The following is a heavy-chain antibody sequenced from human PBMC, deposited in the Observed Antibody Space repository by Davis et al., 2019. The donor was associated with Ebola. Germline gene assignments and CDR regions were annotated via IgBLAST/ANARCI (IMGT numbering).Heavy chain of an antibody. CDR2: IRSKANSYAT. Sequence: PGGSLRLSCAASGFTFSGSAMHWVRQASGKGLEWVGRIRSKANSYATAYAASVKGRFTISRDDSKNTAYLQMNSLRAEDTAVYYCAKDRGYCTGGVCYWTGWFDPWGQGTLVTVSS. V-gene: IGHV3-73*01. J-gene: IGHJ5*02. D-gene: IGHD2-8*02. CDR1: GFTFSGSA. CDR3: AKDRGYCTGGVCYWTGWFDP.